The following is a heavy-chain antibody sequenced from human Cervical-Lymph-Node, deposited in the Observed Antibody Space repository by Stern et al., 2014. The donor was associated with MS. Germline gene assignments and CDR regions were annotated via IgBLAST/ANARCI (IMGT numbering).Heavy chain of an antibody. V-gene: IGHV4-34*01. Sequence: QVQLQQWGAGLLKPSETLSLTCAVYGGSFSGYYWSWIRQPPGKGLEWIGEINHSGSTNYNPSLKSRVTITAATSKNPFSLKLSSVTAADTAVYYCARGVQWLVLGGRSYYFDYWGQGTLVTVSS. CDR1: GGSFSGYY. CDR3: ARGVQWLVLGGRSYYFDY. J-gene: IGHJ4*02. CDR2: INHSGST. D-gene: IGHD6-19*01.